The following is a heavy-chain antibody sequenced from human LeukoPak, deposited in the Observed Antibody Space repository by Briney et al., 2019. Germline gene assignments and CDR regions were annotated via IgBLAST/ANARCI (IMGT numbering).Heavy chain of an antibody. CDR2: IYYSGTT. CDR1: GGSISSSSYY. V-gene: IGHV4-39*01. CDR3: ARRGDSSGYYYFDY. D-gene: IGHD3-22*01. J-gene: IGHJ4*02. Sequence: SETLSLTCTVSGGSISSSSYYWDWIRQPPGKGLEWIGSIYYSGTTYYNLSLKSRVTISVDTSKNQFSLKLSSVTAADTAVYYCARRGDSSGYYYFDYWGQGTLVTVSS.